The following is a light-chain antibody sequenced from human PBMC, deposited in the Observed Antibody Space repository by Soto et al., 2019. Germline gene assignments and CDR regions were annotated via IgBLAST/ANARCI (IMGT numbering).Light chain of an antibody. Sequence: QSVLTQPPSVSGAPGQRVTISCTGSSSNIGAGYDVHWYQQLPGTAPKLLISGNSNRPSGVPDRFSGSKSGTSASLAITGLQAEDEADYYCQSYDSILSGFHVVFGGGTKLTVL. CDR3: QSYDSILSGFHVV. CDR2: GNS. J-gene: IGLJ2*01. CDR1: SSNIGAGYD. V-gene: IGLV1-40*01.